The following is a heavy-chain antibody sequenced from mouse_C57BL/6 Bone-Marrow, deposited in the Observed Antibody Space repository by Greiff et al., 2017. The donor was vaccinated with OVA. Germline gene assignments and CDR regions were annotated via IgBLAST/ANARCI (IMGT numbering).Heavy chain of an antibody. Sequence: VKLVESGPGLVAPSQSLSITCTVSGFSLTSYGVHWVRQPPGKGLEWLVVIWSDGSTTYNSALKSRLSISKDNSKSQVFLKMNSLQTDDTAMYYCARHRLTGRGYYFDYWGQGTTLTVSS. CDR2: IWSDGST. V-gene: IGHV2-6-1*01. D-gene: IGHD4-1*01. J-gene: IGHJ2*01. CDR3: ARHRLTGRGYYFDY. CDR1: GFSLTSYG.